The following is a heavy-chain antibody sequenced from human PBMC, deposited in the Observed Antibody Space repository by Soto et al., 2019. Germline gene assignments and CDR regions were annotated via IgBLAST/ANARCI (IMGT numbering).Heavy chain of an antibody. CDR2: INPNGGST. J-gene: IGHJ3*02. Sequence: QVQLVQSGAEVKKPGASVKVSCKASGYTFINYYMHWVRQPPGQGLEWMGIINPNGGSTTYAQKFQGRVTLTRDTSTNTVNMELSSLRSEDTAVYYCAREKWLVRRNDPFDIWGQGTMVTVSS. CDR3: AREKWLVRRNDPFDI. CDR1: GYTFINYY. D-gene: IGHD6-19*01. V-gene: IGHV1-46*01.